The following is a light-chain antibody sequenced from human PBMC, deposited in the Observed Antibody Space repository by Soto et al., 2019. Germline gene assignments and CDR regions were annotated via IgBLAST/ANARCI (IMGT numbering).Light chain of an antibody. J-gene: IGLJ2*01. CDR2: KVS. Sequence: QSALTQPASVSGSPEQSITISCTGTSSDVGSYDLVSWYQHHPGKAPKLMIYKVSKWPSGVSNRFSGSKSGNTASLTIGGLQAEDEDDYYCCSYAGTNTLVFGGGTKLTVL. V-gene: IGLV2-23*02. CDR3: CSYAGTNTLV. CDR1: SSDVGSYDL.